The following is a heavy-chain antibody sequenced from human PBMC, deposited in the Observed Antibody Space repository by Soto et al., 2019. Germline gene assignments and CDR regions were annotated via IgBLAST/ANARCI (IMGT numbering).Heavy chain of an antibody. J-gene: IGHJ5*02. Sequence: SETLSLTCTVSGGSISSSSYYWGWIRQPPGKGLEWIGSIYYSGSTYYNPSLKSRVTISVDTSKNQFSLKLSSVTAADTAVYYCASPSTRPYSSGWYHWFDPWGQGTLVTVSS. CDR1: GGSISSSSYY. V-gene: IGHV4-39*01. D-gene: IGHD6-19*01. CDR3: ASPSTRPYSSGWYHWFDP. CDR2: IYYSGST.